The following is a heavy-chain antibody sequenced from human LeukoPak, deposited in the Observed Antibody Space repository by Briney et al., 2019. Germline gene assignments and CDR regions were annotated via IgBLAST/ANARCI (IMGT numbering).Heavy chain of an antibody. CDR2: ISSSGSTI. V-gene: IGHV3-48*03. CDR3: AKDLSDVDTAEHYFDY. CDR1: GFTFSSYE. J-gene: IGHJ4*02. D-gene: IGHD5-18*01. Sequence: PGGSLRLSCAASGFTFSSYEMNWVRQAPGKGLEWVSYISSSGSTIYYADSVKGRFTISRDNAKNSLYLQMNSLRAEDTALYYCAKDLSDVDTAEHYFDYWGQGTLVTVSS.